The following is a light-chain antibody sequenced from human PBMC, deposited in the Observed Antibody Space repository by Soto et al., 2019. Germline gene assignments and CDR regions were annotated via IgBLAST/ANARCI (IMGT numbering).Light chain of an antibody. CDR3: SSYTRSDTLI. Sequence: QSALTQPASVSGSPGQSITISCTGTINDIGGYNYVSWDQQHPGKVPKLLIYDVSNRPSGVSGRFSGSKSGNTASLTIAGLQADDEADYHCSSYTRSDTLIFGGGTKLTVL. CDR1: INDIGGYNY. J-gene: IGLJ2*01. V-gene: IGLV2-14*03. CDR2: DVS.